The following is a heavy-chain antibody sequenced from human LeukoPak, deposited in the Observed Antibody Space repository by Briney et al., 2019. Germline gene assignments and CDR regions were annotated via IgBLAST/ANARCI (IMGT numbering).Heavy chain of an antibody. Sequence: ASVNVSCKASGYTFTSYYMHWVRQAPGQGLEWMGIINPSGGSTSYAQKFQGRVTMTRDTSTSTVYMELSSLRSEDTAVYYCARGASTIAARGSFDYWGQGTLVTVSS. CDR1: GYTFTSYY. J-gene: IGHJ4*02. CDR2: INPSGGST. D-gene: IGHD6-6*01. V-gene: IGHV1-46*01. CDR3: ARGASTIAARGSFDY.